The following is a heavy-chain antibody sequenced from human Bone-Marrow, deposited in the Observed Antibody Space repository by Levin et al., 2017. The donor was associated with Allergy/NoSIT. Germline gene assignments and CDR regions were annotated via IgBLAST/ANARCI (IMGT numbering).Heavy chain of an antibody. J-gene: IGHJ4*02. CDR3: ARFCGGDCFSEFDS. CDR1: GYSFTTHG. Sequence: ASVKVSCKASGYSFTTHGISWVRQAPGQGLEWMGWISVYNGITQSSQNFQDRVNMTTDTSTSTAYMELRNLRSDDTALYFCARFCGGDCFSEFDSWGQGTLVTVSS. V-gene: IGHV1-18*01. D-gene: IGHD2-21*02. CDR2: ISVYNGIT.